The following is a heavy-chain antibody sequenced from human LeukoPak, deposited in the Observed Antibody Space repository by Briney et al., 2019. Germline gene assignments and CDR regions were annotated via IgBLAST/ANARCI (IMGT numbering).Heavy chain of an antibody. CDR3: ARVWCSSTSCQYDDY. CDR2: ISSSSSYI. V-gene: IGHV3-21*01. J-gene: IGHJ4*02. CDR1: GFTFSSYS. D-gene: IGHD2-2*01. Sequence: PAGSLRLSCAASGFTFSSYSMNWVRQAPGKGLEWVSSISSSSSYIYYADSVKGRFTISRDNAKNSLYLQMNSRRAEDTAVYYCARVWCSSTSCQYDDYWGQGTLVTVSS.